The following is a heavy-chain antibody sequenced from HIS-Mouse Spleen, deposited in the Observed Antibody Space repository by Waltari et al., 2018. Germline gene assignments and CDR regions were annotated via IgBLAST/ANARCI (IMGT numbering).Heavy chain of an antibody. D-gene: IGHD6-13*01. Sequence: QLQLQESGPGLVKPSETLSLTCTVSGGSISSSSYYWGWIRQPPGKGLEWIGRIYYRGRTYTNPPLKSRVTRSVDTSKNQFSLKLSSVTAADTAVYYCAREIPYSSSWYDWYFDLWGRGTLVTVSS. CDR1: GGSISSSSYY. J-gene: IGHJ2*01. CDR3: AREIPYSSSWYDWYFDL. V-gene: IGHV4-39*07. CDR2: IYYRGRT.